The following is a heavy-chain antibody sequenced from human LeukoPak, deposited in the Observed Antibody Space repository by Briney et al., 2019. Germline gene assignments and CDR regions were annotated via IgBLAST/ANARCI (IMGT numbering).Heavy chain of an antibody. CDR1: GFTFSSYG. CDR3: ARAASYSYEY. Sequence: GGSLRLSCAASGFTFSSYGMHWVRQAPGKGLEWVAFIRYDGSNKYYADSVKGRFTISRDNSKNTLYLQMNSLRAEDTAVYYCARAASYSYEYWGQGTLVTVSS. D-gene: IGHD5-18*01. CDR2: IRYDGSNK. V-gene: IGHV3-30*02. J-gene: IGHJ4*02.